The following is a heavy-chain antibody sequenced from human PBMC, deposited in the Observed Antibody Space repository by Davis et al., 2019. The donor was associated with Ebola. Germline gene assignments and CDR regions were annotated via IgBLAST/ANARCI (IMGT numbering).Heavy chain of an antibody. D-gene: IGHD2-2*01. V-gene: IGHV3-9*01. Sequence: PGGSLRLSCAASGFTFDDYAMHWVRQAPGKGLEWVSGISWNSGSIGYADSVKGRFTISRDNAKNSLYLQMNSLRVEDTAVYYCAGEGGFCSSTSCWKWFDPWGQGTLVTVSS. CDR3: AGEGGFCSSTSCWKWFDP. J-gene: IGHJ5*02. CDR2: ISWNSGSI. CDR1: GFTFDDYA.